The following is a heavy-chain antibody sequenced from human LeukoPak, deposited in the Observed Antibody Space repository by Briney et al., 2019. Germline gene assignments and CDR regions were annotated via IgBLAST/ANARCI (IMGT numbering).Heavy chain of an antibody. D-gene: IGHD5-12*01. CDR2: IYTSGST. CDR3: ARVGYSGYDPYYFDY. J-gene: IGHJ4*02. CDR1: GGSFSGYY. Sequence: PSETLSLTCAVYGGSFSGYYWSWIRQPAGKGLEWIGRIYTSGSTNYNPSLKSRVTMSVDTSKNQFSLKLSSVTAADTAVYYCARVGYSGYDPYYFDYWGQGTLVTVSS. V-gene: IGHV4-59*10.